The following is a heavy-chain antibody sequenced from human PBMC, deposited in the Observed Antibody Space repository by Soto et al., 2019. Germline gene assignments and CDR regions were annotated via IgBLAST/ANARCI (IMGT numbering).Heavy chain of an antibody. V-gene: IGHV5-51*01. D-gene: IGHD3-10*01. Sequence: GESLKISCKGSGYSFTSYWIGWVRQMPGKGLEWMGIIYPGDSDTRYSPSFQGQVTISADKSISTAYLQWSSLKASDTAMYYCARPYGSGSYYKRYAFDIWGQGTMVTVSS. CDR1: GYSFTSYW. J-gene: IGHJ3*02. CDR3: ARPYGSGSYYKRYAFDI. CDR2: IYPGDSDT.